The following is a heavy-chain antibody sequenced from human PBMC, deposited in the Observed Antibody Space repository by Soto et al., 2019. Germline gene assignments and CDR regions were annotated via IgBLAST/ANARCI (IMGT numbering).Heavy chain of an antibody. CDR1: GGSISSGGYY. J-gene: IGHJ4*02. Sequence: SETLSLTCTVSGGSISSGGYYWSWIRQHPGKGLEWIGYSYYNGSTYYNPSLKSRVTISVDTSKNQFSLKLSSVTAADTAVYSCATRLTSEYHFDSWGKGTLPTVP. D-gene: IGHD2-2*01. CDR2: SYYNGST. CDR3: ATRLTSEYHFDS. V-gene: IGHV4-31*03.